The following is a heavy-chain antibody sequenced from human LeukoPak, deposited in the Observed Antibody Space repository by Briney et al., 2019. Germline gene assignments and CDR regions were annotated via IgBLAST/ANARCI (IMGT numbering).Heavy chain of an antibody. CDR2: ISFDGTNR. Sequence: GGSLRLSCAASGFTFSHYAMHWVRQAPGKGLEWVAIISFDGTNRYYADSVKGRFTISRDNSKNTLYLQMDSLRAEDTAVYYCAKYVGGGGWYPGQGGYFDLWGRGTLVTVSS. CDR1: GFTFSHYA. D-gene: IGHD6-19*01. J-gene: IGHJ2*01. CDR3: AKYVGGGGWYPGQGGYFDL. V-gene: IGHV3-30*18.